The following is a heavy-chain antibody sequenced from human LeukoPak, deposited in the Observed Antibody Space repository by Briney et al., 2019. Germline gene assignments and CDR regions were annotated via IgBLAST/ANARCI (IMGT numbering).Heavy chain of an antibody. D-gene: IGHD3-22*01. Sequence: PGGSLRLSCAASGFAFSSYSMNWVRQAPGKGLEWVSYISSSSSTIYYADSVKGRFTISRDNSKNTLYLQMNSLRAEDTAVYYCARGVVVQIVVVIQPIDYWGQGTLVTVSS. V-gene: IGHV3-48*01. CDR1: GFAFSSYS. CDR2: ISSSSSTI. CDR3: ARGVVVQIVVVIQPIDY. J-gene: IGHJ4*02.